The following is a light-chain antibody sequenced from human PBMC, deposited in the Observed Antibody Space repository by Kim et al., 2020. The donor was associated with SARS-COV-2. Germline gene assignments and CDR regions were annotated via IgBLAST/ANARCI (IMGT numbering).Light chain of an antibody. CDR3: CSYGGTYTPYV. V-gene: IGLV2-11*01. J-gene: IGLJ1*01. CDR2: DVS. CDR1: SSDVGGYDY. Sequence: QSALTQPRSVSGSPGQSVTISCTGTSSDVGGYDYVSWHQHHPGKAPKLMIYDVSKRPSGVPDRFSGSKSGNTASLTISGLQADDEPDYYCCSYGGTYTPYVFGTGTKVTVL.